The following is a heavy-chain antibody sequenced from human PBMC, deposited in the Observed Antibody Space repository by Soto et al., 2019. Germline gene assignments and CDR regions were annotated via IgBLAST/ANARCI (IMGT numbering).Heavy chain of an antibody. V-gene: IGHV3-30*18. CDR2: ISYDGSNK. CDR3: AKDREGSSFDY. Sequence: QVQLVESGGGVVQPGRSLRLSCAASGFTFSSYGMHWVRQAPGKGLEWVAVISYDGSNKYYADSVKGRFTISRDNSKNTLYLQMNSRRAEDTAVYYCAKDREGSSFDYWGQGTLVTVSS. J-gene: IGHJ4*02. D-gene: IGHD6-13*01. CDR1: GFTFSSYG.